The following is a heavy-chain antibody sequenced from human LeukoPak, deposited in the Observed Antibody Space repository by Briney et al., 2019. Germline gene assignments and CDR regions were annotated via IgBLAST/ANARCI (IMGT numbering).Heavy chain of an antibody. CDR1: GFIFSTYA. D-gene: IGHD3-22*01. J-gene: IGHJ4*02. V-gene: IGHV3-23*01. Sequence: GGSLRLSCAASGFIFSTYAMSWVRQAPGKGLEWVSAVSGSGSSTYYADSVKGRFTISRDNSKNTLYLQMNSLRAEDTAIYYCAKDLKSYYYDSGGPRHDYWGQGTLVTVSS. CDR2: VSGSGSST. CDR3: AKDLKSYYYDSGGPRHDY.